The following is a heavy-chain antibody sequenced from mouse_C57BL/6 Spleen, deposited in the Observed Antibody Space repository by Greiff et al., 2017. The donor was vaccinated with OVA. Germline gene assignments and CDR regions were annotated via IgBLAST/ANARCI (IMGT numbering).Heavy chain of an antibody. V-gene: IGHV1-39*01. CDR3: ARRVTTVVARGYAMDY. D-gene: IGHD1-1*01. CDR2: INPNYGTT. CDR1: GYSFTDYN. Sequence: VQLKESGPELVKPGASVKISCKASGYSFTDYNMNWVKQSNGKSLEWIGVINPNYGTTSYNQKFKGKATLTVDQSSSTAYMQLNSLTSEDSAVYYCARRVTTVVARGYAMDYWGQGTSVTVSS. J-gene: IGHJ4*01.